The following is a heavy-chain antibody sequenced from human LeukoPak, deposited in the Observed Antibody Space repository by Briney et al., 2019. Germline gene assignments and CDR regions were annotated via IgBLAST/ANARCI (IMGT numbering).Heavy chain of an antibody. V-gene: IGHV4-61*01. Sequence: SETLSLTCTVSGGSFSNARYYWSWIRQPPGKGLDWIGYVYYSGSTNYSPSLKSRVTVSVDTSKNQFSLKLTSVTAADTAVYYCARVRYGSGSYYFDNWGQGTLGTVS. CDR3: ARVRYGSGSYYFDN. J-gene: IGHJ4*02. D-gene: IGHD3-10*01. CDR1: GGSFSNARYY. CDR2: VYYSGST.